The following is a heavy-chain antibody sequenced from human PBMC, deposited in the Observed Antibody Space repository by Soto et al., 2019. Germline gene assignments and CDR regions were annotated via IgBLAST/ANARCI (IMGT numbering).Heavy chain of an antibody. V-gene: IGHV4-30-4*01. J-gene: IGHJ4*02. D-gene: IGHD7-27*01. Sequence: QVQLQESGPGLVRPSQTLSLTCTVSGDSISSGDSCWSWIRQPPDKGLEWIGHIYHGGRTYNIPSLKSRVTISVDTSKTQFSLKLSSVSAADTAVYYCARGPSGDKVDYWGQGTLVTVSS. CDR3: ARGPSGDKVDY. CDR2: IYHGGRT. CDR1: GDSISSGDSC.